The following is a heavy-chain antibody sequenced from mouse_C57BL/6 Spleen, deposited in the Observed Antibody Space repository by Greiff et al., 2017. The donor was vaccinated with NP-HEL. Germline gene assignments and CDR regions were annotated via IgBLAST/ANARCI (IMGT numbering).Heavy chain of an antibody. J-gene: IGHJ4*01. Sequence: VQLKESVAELVRPGASVKLSCTASGFNIKNTYMHWVKQRPEQGLEWIGRIDPANGNTKYAPKFQGKATITADTSSNTAYLQLSSLTYEDTTIYYCAGLYSPYAMDYWGQGTSVTVSS. CDR1: GFNIKNTY. CDR3: AGLYSPYAMDY. V-gene: IGHV14-3*01. D-gene: IGHD2-12*01. CDR2: IDPANGNT.